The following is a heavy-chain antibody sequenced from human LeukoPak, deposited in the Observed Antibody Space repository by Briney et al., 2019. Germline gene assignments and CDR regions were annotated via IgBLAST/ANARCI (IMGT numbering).Heavy chain of an antibody. CDR3: ARDLGATTLDYFDY. J-gene: IGHJ4*02. CDR2: INPNSGGT. CDR1: GYTFTGYY. Sequence: ASVKVSCKASGYTFTGYYMHWVRQAPGQGLEWMGRINPNSGGTNYAQKFQGRVTMTRDTSISTAYMELSRLRSDDTAVYYCARDLGATTLDYFDYWGQGTLVTVSS. V-gene: IGHV1-2*06. D-gene: IGHD1-26*01.